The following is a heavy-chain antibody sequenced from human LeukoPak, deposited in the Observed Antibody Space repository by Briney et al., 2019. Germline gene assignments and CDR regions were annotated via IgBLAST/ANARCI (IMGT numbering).Heavy chain of an antibody. CDR2: IYYSGST. Sequence: NRSETLSLTCAVYGGSFSGYYWSWIRQPPGKGLEWIGYIYYSGSTNYNPSLKSRVTISVDTSKNQFSLKLSSVTAADTAVYYCAGDHLGATTGYYYYGMDVWGQGTTVTVSS. V-gene: IGHV4-59*01. CDR1: GGSFSGYY. J-gene: IGHJ6*02. CDR3: AGDHLGATTGYYYYGMDV. D-gene: IGHD1-26*01.